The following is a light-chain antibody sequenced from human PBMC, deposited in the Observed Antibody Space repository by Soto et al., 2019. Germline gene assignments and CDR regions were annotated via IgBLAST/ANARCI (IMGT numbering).Light chain of an antibody. CDR3: QQRSNWSPWT. V-gene: IGKV3-11*01. CDR2: DAT. Sequence: EIVLTQSPATLSLSPGGRATLSCRASQSVSSSLAWYKQRPGQAPRLLIYDATNRATGIPARFSASESGTAFHLNISSLELEDSAVYCCQQRSNWSPWTFGPGTKVEIK. CDR1: QSVSSS. J-gene: IGKJ1*01.